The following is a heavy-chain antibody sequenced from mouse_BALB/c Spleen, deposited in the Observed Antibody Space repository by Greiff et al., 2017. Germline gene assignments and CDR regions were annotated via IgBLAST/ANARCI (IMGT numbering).Heavy chain of an antibody. Sequence: EVQGVESGGGLVQPGGSRKLSCAASGFTFSSFGMHWVRQAPEKGLEWVAYISSGSSTIYYADTVKGRFTISRDNPKNTLFLQMTSLRSEDTAMYYCARGVAYWGQGTLVTVSA. V-gene: IGHV5-17*02. CDR2: ISSGSSTI. CDR1: GFTFSSFG. CDR3: ARGVAY. J-gene: IGHJ3*01.